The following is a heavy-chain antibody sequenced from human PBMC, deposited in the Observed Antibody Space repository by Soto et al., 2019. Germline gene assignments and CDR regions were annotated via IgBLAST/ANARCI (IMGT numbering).Heavy chain of an antibody. J-gene: IGHJ5*02. D-gene: IGHD3-22*01. CDR1: GGSIITGDFS. Sequence: SETLSLTCAVSGGSIITGDFSWNWIRQPPGKGLEWVGYIYHEGSTYYNPSLKGRATISVDRSKNYFSLKLSSVTAADTGVYFCARGRSTSGYPNFDPWGQGTLVTVSS. CDR2: IYHEGST. CDR3: ARGRSTSGYPNFDP. V-gene: IGHV4-30-2*01.